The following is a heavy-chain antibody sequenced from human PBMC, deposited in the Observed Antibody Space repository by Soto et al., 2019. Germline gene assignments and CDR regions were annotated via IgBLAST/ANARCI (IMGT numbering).Heavy chain of an antibody. J-gene: IGHJ2*01. Sequence: QITLKVSGPTLVKPTQTLTLTCTFSGFSLRSSAVGVGWVRQPPGQALEWLALIYCDDDKRYSTSLRTRLTTTKDTSKTQAVLTVNTMYPVETATYYCARRWGSGNAFSWCFDLWGRGTLFTVSS. CDR3: ARRWGSGNAFSWCFDL. D-gene: IGHD6-19*01. CDR2: IYCDDDK. CDR1: GFSLRSSAVG. V-gene: IGHV2-5*02.